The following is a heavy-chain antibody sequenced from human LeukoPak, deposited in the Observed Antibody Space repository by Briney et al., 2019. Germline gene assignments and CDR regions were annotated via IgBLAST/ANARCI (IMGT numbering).Heavy chain of an antibody. Sequence: TSETLSLTCTVSGGSISSYYWSWIRQPPGKGLEWIGEINHSGSTNYNPSLKSRVTISVDTSKNQFSLKLSSVTAADTAVYYCARGGSITIFGVVPPRSWFDPWGQGTLVTVSS. J-gene: IGHJ5*02. V-gene: IGHV4-34*01. CDR3: ARGGSITIFGVVPPRSWFDP. D-gene: IGHD3-3*01. CDR2: INHSGST. CDR1: GGSISSYY.